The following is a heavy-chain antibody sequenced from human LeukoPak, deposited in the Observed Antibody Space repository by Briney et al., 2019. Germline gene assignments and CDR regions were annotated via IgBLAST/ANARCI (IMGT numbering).Heavy chain of an antibody. CDR1: GFTFSNAC. D-gene: IGHD5-18*01. J-gene: IGHJ4*02. CDR3: TTGTWIQLWLADY. Sequence: PGGSLRLSCAASGFTFSNACMSWVRHAPGKGLEGVGHIKGKAEGGTTDYAAPVHGRFTISRDDSKNTLNQQMNSLKTEDTAVYYCTTGTWIQLWLADYWGQGTLVTVSS. CDR2: IKGKAEGGTT. V-gene: IGHV3-15*01.